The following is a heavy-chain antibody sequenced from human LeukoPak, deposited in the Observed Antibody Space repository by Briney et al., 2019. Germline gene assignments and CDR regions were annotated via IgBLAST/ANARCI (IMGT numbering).Heavy chain of an antibody. Sequence: SETLSLTCTVSNGSMTNNYWSWILQPPGKGLEWIGYIYSSGSTIYNPSLKSRVTISIDTSKNQFSLKLISVTAEDTAVYYCAGDWNWGQGTLVTVSS. V-gene: IGHV4-59*01. CDR1: NGSMTNNY. CDR3: AGDWN. CDR2: IYSSGST. D-gene: IGHD3-3*01. J-gene: IGHJ4*02.